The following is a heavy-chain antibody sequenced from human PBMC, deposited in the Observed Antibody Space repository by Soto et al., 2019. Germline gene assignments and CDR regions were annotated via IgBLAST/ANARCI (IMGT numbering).Heavy chain of an antibody. CDR3: ARDGRAFSIFGETMDV. CDR1: GYTFTNYA. J-gene: IGHJ6*02. D-gene: IGHD3-3*01. Sequence: ASVKVSFKTSGYTFTNYAINWFRQAPGQGLQWMGWISAYSGDTKYAQRFQDRLTVTTDPSTTTAYMELRSLRSDDTAVYYCARDGRAFSIFGETMDVWGQGTTVTVSS. CDR2: ISAYSGDT. V-gene: IGHV1-18*01.